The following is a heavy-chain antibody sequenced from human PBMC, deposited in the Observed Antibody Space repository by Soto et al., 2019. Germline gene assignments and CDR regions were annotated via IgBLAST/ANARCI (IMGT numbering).Heavy chain of an antibody. CDR1: GFTFSGYS. V-gene: IGHV3-48*01. Sequence: GGSLRLSCAASGFTFSGYSMNWVRQAPGKGLEWVSYISSSSSTIYYADSVKGRFTISRDNAKNSLYLQMNSLRAEDTAVYYCARRGDFWSGNYYYYYMDVWGKGTTVTVSS. CDR2: ISSSSSTI. CDR3: ARRGDFWSGNYYYYYMDV. J-gene: IGHJ6*03. D-gene: IGHD3-3*01.